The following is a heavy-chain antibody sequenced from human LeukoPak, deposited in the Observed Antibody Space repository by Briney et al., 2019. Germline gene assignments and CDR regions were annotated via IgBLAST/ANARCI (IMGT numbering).Heavy chain of an antibody. CDR3: ERHGVDYYDRSGAIDP. Sequence: SETLSLTCTVSRGSISSYYWSWIRQPPGKGLEWIGYIYYSGSTNYNPSLKSRVTISVDTSKNQFSLKLSFVTAADTAVYYCERHGVDYYDRSGAIDPWGQGTLVTVSP. V-gene: IGHV4-59*08. CDR2: IYYSGST. J-gene: IGHJ5*02. D-gene: IGHD3-22*01. CDR1: RGSISSYY.